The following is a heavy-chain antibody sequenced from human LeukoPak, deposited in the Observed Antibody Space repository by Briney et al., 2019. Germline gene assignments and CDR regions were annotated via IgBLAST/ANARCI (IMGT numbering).Heavy chain of an antibody. J-gene: IGHJ4*02. D-gene: IGHD5-18*01. CDR1: GGSFSGYY. Sequence: SETLSLTCAVYGGSFSGYYWSWIRQPPGKGLEWIGEINHSGSTNYNPSLKSRVTISVDTTKNQFSLKLSSVTAADTAVYYCARRRGYSYGTRFSIDYWGQGTLVTVSS. CDR3: ARRRGYSYGTRFSIDY. CDR2: INHSGST. V-gene: IGHV4-34*01.